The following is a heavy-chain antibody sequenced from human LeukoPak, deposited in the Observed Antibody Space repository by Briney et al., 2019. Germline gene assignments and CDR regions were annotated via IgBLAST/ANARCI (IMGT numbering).Heavy chain of an antibody. J-gene: IGHJ3*02. V-gene: IGHV3-74*01. CDR2: INGDGGVT. CDR3: ARVGVSWGGFDI. CDR1: GFTFSRYY. Sequence: PGGSLRLSCAASGFTFSRYYIYWVRHAPGKGLVWVSRINGDGGVTTYADSVKGRFTISRDNAKNTLYLQMNSLRAEDTAVYYCARVGVSWGGFDIWGQGTMVTVSS. D-gene: IGHD7-27*01.